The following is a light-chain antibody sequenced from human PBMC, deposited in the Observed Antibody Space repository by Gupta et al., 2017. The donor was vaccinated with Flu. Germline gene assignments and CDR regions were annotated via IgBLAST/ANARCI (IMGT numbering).Light chain of an antibody. V-gene: IGLV1-47*01. J-gene: IGLJ2*01. CDR1: SSNIGSNY. Sequence: QSVLTQPPSASGIPGQTVTISCSGSSSNIGSNYVYWYQQLPGTAPKLLIYRNNQRPSGVPDRFSGSKSGTSASLAISGLRSEDEADYYCAAWDDSLSGPVFGGGTKLTVL. CDR3: AAWDDSLSGPV. CDR2: RNN.